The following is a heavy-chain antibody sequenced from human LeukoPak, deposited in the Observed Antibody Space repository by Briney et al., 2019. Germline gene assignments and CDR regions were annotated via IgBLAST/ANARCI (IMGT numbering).Heavy chain of an antibody. CDR1: GFTFSSYA. CDR3: AKDLSSVVVKYYFDY. Sequence: PGGSLRLSCAASGFTFSSYAMHWVRQAPGKGLEWVSAISGSGGSTYYADSVKGRFTISRDNSKNTLYLQMNSLRAEDTAVYYCAKDLSSVVVKYYFDYWGQGTLVTVSS. J-gene: IGHJ4*02. CDR2: ISGSGGST. V-gene: IGHV3-23*01. D-gene: IGHD2-15*01.